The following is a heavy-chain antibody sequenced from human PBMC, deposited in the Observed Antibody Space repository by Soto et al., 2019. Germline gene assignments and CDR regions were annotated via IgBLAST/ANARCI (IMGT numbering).Heavy chain of an antibody. V-gene: IGHV3-74*03. CDR2: IDSDGSSA. Sequence: PGGSLRLSCAASGFTSSGNWMHWVRQAPGKGLVWVSRIDSDGSSATYADSVKGRFTISRDNAKKTLYLQMNSLRAEDTAVYYCAKDRRGMVATSFDYWGQGTLVTVSS. CDR1: GFTSSGNW. D-gene: IGHD5-12*01. J-gene: IGHJ4*02. CDR3: AKDRRGMVATSFDY.